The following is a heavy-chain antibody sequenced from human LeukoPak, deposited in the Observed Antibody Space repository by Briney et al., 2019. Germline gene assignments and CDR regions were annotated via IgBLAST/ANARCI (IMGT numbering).Heavy chain of an antibody. CDR1: GYIFTNYG. CDR3: VRDDFYETSGFSP. D-gene: IGHD3-22*01. CDR2: ISAYRGNK. Sequence: ASVKVSCKASGYIFTNYGISWVRQAPGQGLGWRGWISAYRGNKKYAQKFQDSVTLNTETSTSTAYLELRSLRSDDTAMYYCVRDDFYETSGFSPWGQGTLVTVSS. V-gene: IGHV1-18*01. J-gene: IGHJ5*02.